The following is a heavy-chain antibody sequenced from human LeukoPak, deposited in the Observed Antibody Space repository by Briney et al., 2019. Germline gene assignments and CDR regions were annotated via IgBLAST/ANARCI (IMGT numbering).Heavy chain of an antibody. D-gene: IGHD2-21*02. CDR1: GYTFTSYD. CDR3: ARGRAYCGGDCYLFDY. J-gene: IGHJ4*02. Sequence: GAPVKVSCKASGYTFTSYDINWVRQATGQGLEWMGWMNPNSGNTGYAQKFQGRVTMTRNTSISTAYMELSSLRSEDTAVYYCARGRAYCGGDCYLFDYWGQGTLVTVSS. CDR2: MNPNSGNT. V-gene: IGHV1-8*01.